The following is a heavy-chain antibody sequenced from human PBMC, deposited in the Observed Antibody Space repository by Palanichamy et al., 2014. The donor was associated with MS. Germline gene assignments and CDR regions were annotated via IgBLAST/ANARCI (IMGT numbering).Heavy chain of an antibody. CDR1: GFILSASA. CDR3: TFYSSGWY. J-gene: IGHJ4*02. Sequence: EVQLVESGGGLVQPGGSLKLSCAASGFILSASAMHWIRQASGKGLEWIGRIRSKDKNYATAYAASVKGRFTISRDDSSNMAYLQMDSLKTEDTAIYYCTFYSSGWYGGQGTLVTVSS. V-gene: IGHV3-73*02. D-gene: IGHD6-19*01. CDR2: IRSKDKNYAT.